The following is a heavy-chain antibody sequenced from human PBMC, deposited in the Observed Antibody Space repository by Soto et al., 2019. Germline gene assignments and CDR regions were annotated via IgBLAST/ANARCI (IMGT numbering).Heavy chain of an antibody. CDR1: GFTFDDYA. D-gene: IGHD3-16*01. CDR3: VKDISGRGSYYYYYGMDV. Sequence: GGSLRLSCAASGFTFDDYAMHWVRQAPGKGLEWVSGISWNSANMNYADSVKARFTISRDNAKSSLSLQMNSLREEDTALYYCVKDISGRGSYYYYYGMDVWGQGTTVTVSS. J-gene: IGHJ6*02. V-gene: IGHV3-9*01. CDR2: ISWNSANM.